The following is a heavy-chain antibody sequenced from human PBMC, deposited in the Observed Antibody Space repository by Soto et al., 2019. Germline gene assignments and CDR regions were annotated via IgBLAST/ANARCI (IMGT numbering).Heavy chain of an antibody. J-gene: IGHJ6*03. D-gene: IGHD3-3*01. CDR1: GFTFSSYG. V-gene: IGHV3-33*01. CDR2: IWYDGSNK. CDR3: ARDPGRSGYYDPEEIYYYYYYMDV. Sequence: GGSLRLSCAASGFTFSSYGMHWVRQAPGKGLEWVAVIWYDGSNKYYADSVKGRFTISRDNSKNTLYLQMNSLRAEDTAVYYCARDPGRSGYYDPEEIYYYYYYMDVWGKGTTVTVSS.